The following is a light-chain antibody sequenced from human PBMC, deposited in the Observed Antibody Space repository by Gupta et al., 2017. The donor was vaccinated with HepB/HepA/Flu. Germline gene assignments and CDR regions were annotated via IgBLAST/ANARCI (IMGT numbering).Light chain of an antibody. CDR2: GGS. Sequence: EIVMTPSPSLLSLSPGERATLSCRASQRFSSNLAWYQQKPGHAPRLLIYGGSTSATGIPARVSGSGSGTEFTLTISSVQSEDVAVYYCQQYNNWPLTFGGGTKVEIK. V-gene: IGKV3-15*01. CDR1: QRFSSN. J-gene: IGKJ4*01. CDR3: QQYNNWPLT.